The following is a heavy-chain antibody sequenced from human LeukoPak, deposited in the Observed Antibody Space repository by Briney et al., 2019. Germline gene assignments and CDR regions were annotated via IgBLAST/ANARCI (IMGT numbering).Heavy chain of an antibody. CDR1: GGSFSGYY. V-gene: IGHV4-59*01. CDR3: ARGERGLSSNA. D-gene: IGHD4-11*01. CDR2: IYYSGST. J-gene: IGHJ5*02. Sequence: SETLSLTCAVYGGSFSGYYWSWIRQPPGKGLEWIGYIYYSGSTNYNPSLKSRVTISVDTSKNQFSLKLSSVTAADTAVYYCARGERGLSSNAWGQGTLVTVSS.